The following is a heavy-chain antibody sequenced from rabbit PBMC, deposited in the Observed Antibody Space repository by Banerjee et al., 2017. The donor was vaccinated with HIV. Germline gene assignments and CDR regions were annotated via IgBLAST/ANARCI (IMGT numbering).Heavy chain of an antibody. CDR3: ARLDAGYRYADL. CDR1: GFDFSSNA. D-gene: IGHD6-1*01. V-gene: IGHV1S45*01. Sequence: QQQLEESGGGLVKPEGSLTLTCKASGFDFSSNAMCWVRQAPGKGLEWIACIYAGSSGSTWYASWAKGRFTISKTSSTTVTLQMTSLTAADTATYFCARLDAGYRYADLWGPGTLVTVS. CDR2: IYAGSSGST. J-gene: IGHJ6*01.